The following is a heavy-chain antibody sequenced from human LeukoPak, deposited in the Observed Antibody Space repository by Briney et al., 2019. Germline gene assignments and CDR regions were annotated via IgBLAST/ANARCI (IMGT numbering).Heavy chain of an antibody. J-gene: IGHJ5*02. V-gene: IGHV4-39*01. D-gene: IGHD3-10*01. CDR2: IYYSGST. Sequence: SETLSLTCTVSGGSISSSSYYWGWIRQPPGKGLDWIGSIYYSGSTYYNPSLKSRVTISVDTSKNQFSLKLTSVTAADTAVYYCARRPRGGWFDPWGQGTLVTVSS. CDR3: ARRPRGGWFDP. CDR1: GGSISSSSYY.